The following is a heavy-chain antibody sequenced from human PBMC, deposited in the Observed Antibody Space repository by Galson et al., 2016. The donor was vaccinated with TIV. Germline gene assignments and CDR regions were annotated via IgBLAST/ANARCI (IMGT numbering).Heavy chain of an antibody. CDR3: ARELGESASENYYPGFDC. Sequence: SLRLSCAASGITVSSNFMSWVRQAPGKGLEWISIIYSDGRTYYTESVKGRFTISRDDSRNTLYLQMNALRAEDTAIYYCARELGESASENYYPGFDCWGQGTLVTVSS. J-gene: IGHJ4*02. V-gene: IGHV3-53*01. D-gene: IGHD3-22*01. CDR1: GITVSSNF. CDR2: IYSDGRT.